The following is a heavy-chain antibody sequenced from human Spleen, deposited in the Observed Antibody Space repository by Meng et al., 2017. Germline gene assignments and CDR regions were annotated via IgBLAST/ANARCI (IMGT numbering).Heavy chain of an antibody. CDR3: AREVLTDGSNFDF. V-gene: IGHV1-2*02. D-gene: IGHD2-8*01. CDR1: GYTFTDHY. J-gene: IGHJ4*02. CDR2: INPKSGDT. Sequence: ASVKVSCKVSGYTFTDHYMHWVRQAPGQGLEWMGWINPKSGDTNYAQKFQGRVTMTIDTSISTVYMELSGLTSDDTAVYYCAREVLTDGSNFDFWGQGTLVTVSS.